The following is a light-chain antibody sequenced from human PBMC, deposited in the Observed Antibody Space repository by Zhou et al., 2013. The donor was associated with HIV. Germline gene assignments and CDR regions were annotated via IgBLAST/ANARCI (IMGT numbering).Light chain of an antibody. V-gene: IGKV1-39*01. CDR3: QQSYSTPQT. Sequence: DIQMTQSPSSLSASVGDRVTITCRASQSISNDLNWYQQKPGKAPKFLIYSASNLQTGVPSRFSGSGSGTDFTLTISSLQPEDFATYYCQQSYSTPQTFGQGTKLE. J-gene: IGKJ2*01. CDR2: SAS. CDR1: QSISND.